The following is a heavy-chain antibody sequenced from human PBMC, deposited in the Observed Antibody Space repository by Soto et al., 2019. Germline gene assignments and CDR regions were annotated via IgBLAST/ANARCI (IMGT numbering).Heavy chain of an antibody. V-gene: IGHV6-1*01. CDR3: ARGNWNYGMDYYYYYYMDV. CDR1: GDSVSSNSAA. Sequence: TLSLTCAISGDSVSSNSAAWNWIRQSPSRGLEWLGRTYYRSKWYNDYAVSVKSRITINPDTSKNQFSLQLNSVTPEDTAVYYCARGNWNYGMDYYYYYYMDVWGKGTTVTVSS. J-gene: IGHJ6*03. CDR2: TYYRSKWYN. D-gene: IGHD1-7*01.